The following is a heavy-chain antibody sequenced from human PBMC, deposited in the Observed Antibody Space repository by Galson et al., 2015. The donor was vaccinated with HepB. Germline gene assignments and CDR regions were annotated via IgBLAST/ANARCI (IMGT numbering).Heavy chain of an antibody. V-gene: IGHV3-11*01. Sequence: SLRLSCATSGFSFTGNCMSWLRQAPGKGLEWISYISSSCTTTYYADSVKGRFTISRDNAKRSVSLHMRGLRAENTAVYYCARASIVVQTSSLWYWGQGTLVTVSS. CDR3: ARASIVVQTSSLWY. J-gene: IGHJ4*02. CDR2: ISSSCTTT. CDR1: GFSFTGNC. D-gene: IGHD2-15*01.